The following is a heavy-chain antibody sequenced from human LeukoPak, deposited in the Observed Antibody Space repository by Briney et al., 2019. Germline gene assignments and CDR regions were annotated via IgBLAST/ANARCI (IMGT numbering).Heavy chain of an antibody. CDR3: ARWDGVAY. CDR1: GFTFSSYS. CDR2: ISSTSTHI. D-gene: IGHD1-26*01. Sequence: GGSLRLSCAASGFTFSSYSMHWVRQAPGKGLEWVSSISSTSTHIYYADSVKGRFTISRDNSLYLQMNSLRAEDTAVYYCARWDGVAYWGQGTLVTVSS. V-gene: IGHV3-21*01. J-gene: IGHJ4*02.